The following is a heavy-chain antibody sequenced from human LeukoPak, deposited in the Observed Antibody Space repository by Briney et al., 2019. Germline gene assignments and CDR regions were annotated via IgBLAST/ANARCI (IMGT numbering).Heavy chain of an antibody. V-gene: IGHV3-30*18. D-gene: IGHD2-15*01. J-gene: IGHJ2*01. CDR2: ISYDGNNK. CDR3: AKTPLQDCSGGSCYSYWYFDL. CDR1: GFTFSSYA. Sequence: GGSLRLSCAASGFTFSSYAMSWVRQAPGKGLEWVAVISYDGNNKYFADSVKGRFTISRDNSKNTLYLQMNSLRAEDTAVYYCAKTPLQDCSGGSCYSYWYFDLWGRGTLVTVSS.